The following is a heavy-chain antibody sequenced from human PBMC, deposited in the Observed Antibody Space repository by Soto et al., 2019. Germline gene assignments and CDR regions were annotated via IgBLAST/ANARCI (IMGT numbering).Heavy chain of an antibody. CDR3: ARQGRDGYNYAFDI. D-gene: IGHD5-12*01. Sequence: SETLSLTCTVSGASITQSYWNWIRQSPGKGLEWIVSVSSTGSTVYNPSLTSRVTVSLDTSKNQFSLTLNSVTAADTAVYYCARQGRDGYNYAFDIWGQGTMVTVSS. CDR1: GASITQSY. J-gene: IGHJ3*02. V-gene: IGHV4-59*01. CDR2: VSSTGST.